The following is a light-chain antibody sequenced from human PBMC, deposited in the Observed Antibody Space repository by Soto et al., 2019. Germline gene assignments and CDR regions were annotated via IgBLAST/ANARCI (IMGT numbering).Light chain of an antibody. CDR3: SSYTSSSTLV. CDR2: EVT. V-gene: IGLV2-14*01. J-gene: IGLJ2*01. Sequence: QSALTQPASVSGSPGQSITISCTGTSSDVGGYDFVSWYQQHPGKAPKLMIYEVTDRPSGVSNRFSGSKSGNTASLTISGLLAEDEADYCCSSYTSSSTLVFGGGTKVTVL. CDR1: SSDVGGYDF.